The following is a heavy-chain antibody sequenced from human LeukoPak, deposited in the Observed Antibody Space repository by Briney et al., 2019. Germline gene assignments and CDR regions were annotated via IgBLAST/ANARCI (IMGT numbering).Heavy chain of an antibody. CDR2: ISSSSTYI. J-gene: IGHJ1*01. D-gene: IGHD6-13*01. CDR3: ARVQDGSSWYEYFQH. CDR1: GGSISSYY. V-gene: IGHV3-21*01. Sequence: ETLSLTCTVSGGSISSYYWSWVRQAPGKGLEWVSSISSSSTYIYYADSVKGRFTISRDNAKNSLFLQMNSLRAEDTAVYYCARVQDGSSWYEYFQHWGQGTLVTVSS.